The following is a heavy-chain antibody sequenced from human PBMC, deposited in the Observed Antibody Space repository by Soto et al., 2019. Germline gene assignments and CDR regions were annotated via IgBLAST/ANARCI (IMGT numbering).Heavy chain of an antibody. CDR2: IYYSGST. CDR3: AREVVKPAYDSSGFFDD. J-gene: IGHJ4*02. V-gene: IGHV4-39*07. D-gene: IGHD3-22*01. Sequence: SETLSLTCTVSGGSISSSSYYWGWIRQPPGKGLEWIGSIYYSGSTYYNPSLKSRVTISVDTSKNQFSLKLSSVTAADTAVYYCAREVVKPAYDSSGFFDDWGQGTLVTVSS. CDR1: GGSISSSSYY.